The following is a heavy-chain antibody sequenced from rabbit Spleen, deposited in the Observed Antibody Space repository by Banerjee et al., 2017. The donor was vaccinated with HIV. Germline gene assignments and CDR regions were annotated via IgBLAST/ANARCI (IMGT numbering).Heavy chain of an antibody. V-gene: IGHV1S40*01. Sequence: LEESGGDLVKPGASLTLTCTASGFSFSSSDYICWVRQAPGKGLEWISCIVGSSSGFTYSASWAKGRFTFSKTSSTTVTLQMTSLTAADTATYFCARDLVAVIGWNFSLWGQGTLVTVS. CDR1: GFSFSSSDY. J-gene: IGHJ3*01. CDR3: ARDLVAVIGWNFSL. CDR2: IVGSSSGFT. D-gene: IGHD1-1*01.